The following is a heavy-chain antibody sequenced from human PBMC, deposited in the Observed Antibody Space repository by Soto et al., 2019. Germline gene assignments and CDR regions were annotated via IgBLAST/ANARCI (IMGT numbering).Heavy chain of an antibody. CDR1: GASLSSSSYY. D-gene: IGHD6-19*01. CDR3: SRAIPVATTGDFQH. V-gene: IGHV4-39*01. J-gene: IGHJ1*01. Sequence: SETLSLTCTVSGASLSSSSYYWGWIRQPPGKGLDWIGSVYYTGHTYYNPSLKSRVTISVDTSKNQFSLRLSSVTAADTAVYYCSRAIPVATTGDFQHWGQGTLVTVSS. CDR2: VYYTGHT.